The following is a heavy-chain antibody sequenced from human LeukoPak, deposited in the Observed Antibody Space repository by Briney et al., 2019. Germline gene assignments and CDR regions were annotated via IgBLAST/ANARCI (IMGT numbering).Heavy chain of an antibody. CDR3: TTDIIVAPILFNY. Sequence: PGGSLRLSCAASGFTFSNAWMSWVRQAPGKGLEWVGRIKSKSDGGTTDYAAPVKGRFRFTISRDDSKNTLYLQMNSLKTEDTAVYYCTTDIIVAPILFNYWGQGTLVTVSS. J-gene: IGHJ4*02. CDR2: IKSKSDGGTT. CDR1: GFTFSNAW. D-gene: IGHD5-12*01. V-gene: IGHV3-15*01.